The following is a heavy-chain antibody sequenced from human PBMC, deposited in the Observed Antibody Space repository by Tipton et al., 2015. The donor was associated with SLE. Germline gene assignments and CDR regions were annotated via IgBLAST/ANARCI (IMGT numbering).Heavy chain of an antibody. CDR3: ARGAYDWGSYFVDS. J-gene: IGHJ5*01. Sequence: TLSLTRSVSGGSISNYYWSWIRQPPGKGLEWIGYVHYNGNNHNNPSLKSRLTISLDRSKNQFSLNLRSVTATDTAVYYCARGAYDWGSYFVDSWGQGTLVSVSS. V-gene: IGHV4-59*01. D-gene: IGHD7-27*01. CDR1: GGSISNYY. CDR2: VHYNGNN.